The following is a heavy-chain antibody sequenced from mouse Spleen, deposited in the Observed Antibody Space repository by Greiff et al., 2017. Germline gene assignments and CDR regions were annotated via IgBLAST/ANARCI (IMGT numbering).Heavy chain of an antibody. CDR2: IYPRSGNT. Sequence: VKVVESGAELARPGASVKLSCKASGYTFTSYGISWVKQRTGQGLEWIGEIYPRSGNTYYNEKFKGKATLTADKSSSTAYMELRSLTSEDSAVYFCARGGSSSFAYWGQGTLVTVSA. D-gene: IGHD1-1*01. J-gene: IGHJ3*01. CDR1: GYTFTSYG. V-gene: IGHV1-81*01. CDR3: ARGGSSSFAY.